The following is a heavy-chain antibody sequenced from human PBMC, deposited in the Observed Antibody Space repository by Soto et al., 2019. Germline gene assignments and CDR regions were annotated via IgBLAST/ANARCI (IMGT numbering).Heavy chain of an antibody. D-gene: IGHD1-26*01. J-gene: IGHJ4*02. CDR1: GFTFSSYS. V-gene: IGHV3-48*02. CDR2: ISSSSNTI. Sequence: EVQLVESGGGLVQPGGSLRLSCAASGFTFSSYSMNWVRQAPGKGLEWVSYISSSSNTIYYADSVKGRFTISRDNAKNSLYLQMNSLRDEDTAVYYCARDRWELLRSRFDYWGQGTLVTVSS. CDR3: ARDRWELLRSRFDY.